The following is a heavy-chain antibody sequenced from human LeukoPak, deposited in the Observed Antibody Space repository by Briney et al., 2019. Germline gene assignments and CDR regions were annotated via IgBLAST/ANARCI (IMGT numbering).Heavy chain of an antibody. CDR3: ARAFSVDY. V-gene: IGHV3-7*04. D-gene: IGHD1-26*01. Sequence: TGGSLRLSCAASGFTFSTLWMSWVRQAPGKGLEWVANIKYDGSDKYYVDSVKGRFTISRDNAKNSLYLQMDSLRVEDTAVYYCARAFSVDYWGQGTLVTVSS. CDR2: IKYDGSDK. CDR1: GFTFSTLW. J-gene: IGHJ4*02.